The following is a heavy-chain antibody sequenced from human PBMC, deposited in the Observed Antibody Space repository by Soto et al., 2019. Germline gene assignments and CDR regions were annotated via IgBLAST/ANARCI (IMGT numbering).Heavy chain of an antibody. J-gene: IGHJ4*02. V-gene: IGHV3-72*01. Sequence: EVQLVESGGGLVRPGGSLRLSCAASGFSFSDHYMDWVRQAPGKGLEWVGRTRNKAYSFTTEYAPALKGRFTISRDDSEDSLYLQMNSLKTEDTALYYCVTSIPSSKWSGSDSWGQGTLVTVSP. CDR1: GFSFSDHY. CDR3: VTSIPSSKWSGSDS. D-gene: IGHD6-13*01. CDR2: TRNKAYSFTT.